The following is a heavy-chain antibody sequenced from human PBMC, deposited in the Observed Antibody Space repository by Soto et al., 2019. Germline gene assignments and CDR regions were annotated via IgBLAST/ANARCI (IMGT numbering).Heavy chain of an antibody. J-gene: IGHJ4*02. CDR2: IYYSGST. CDR3: ARARYYCSGTSCYYFDY. D-gene: IGHD2-2*01. CDR1: GGSISSGGYY. V-gene: IGHV4-31*03. Sequence: SETLSLTCTVSGGSISSGGYYWSWIRQDPGKGLEWIGYIYYSGSTYHNPSLKSRVTISVDMSKNQFSLQLSSVTAADTAVYYCARARYYCSGTSCYYFDYWGQGTLVTVSS.